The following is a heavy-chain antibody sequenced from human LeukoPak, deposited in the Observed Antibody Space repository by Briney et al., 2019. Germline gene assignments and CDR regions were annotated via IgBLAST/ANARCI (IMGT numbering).Heavy chain of an antibody. CDR3: ARGSRGYSYG. CDR2: IYYSAST. D-gene: IGHD5-18*01. J-gene: IGHJ4*02. V-gene: IGHV4-61*01. CDR1: GVSVSSGSYY. Sequence: SETLSLTRSVSGVSVSSGSYYWSWIRQPPGKGLEWIGYIYYSASTNYNPSLKSRVTISVDTSKNQFSLKLSSVTAADTAVYFCARGSRGYSYGWGQGTLVTVSS.